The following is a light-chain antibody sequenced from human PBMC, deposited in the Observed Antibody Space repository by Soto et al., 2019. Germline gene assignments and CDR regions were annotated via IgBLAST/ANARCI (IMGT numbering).Light chain of an antibody. V-gene: IGKV3-15*01. CDR1: QSVSSN. CDR2: GAS. J-gene: IGKJ2*01. Sequence: EIVMTQSPATLSVSPGERATRSCRASQSVSSNLAWYQQKPGQAPRLLIYGASTRATGIPAKFSGSGSATEFTHTISSPHSEDVAFYYCQQYNNWLFYTFGQGTKLESK. CDR3: QQYNNWLFYT.